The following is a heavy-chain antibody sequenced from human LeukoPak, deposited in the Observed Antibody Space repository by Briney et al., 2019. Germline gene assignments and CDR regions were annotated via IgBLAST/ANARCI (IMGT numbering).Heavy chain of an antibody. J-gene: IGHJ6*02. D-gene: IGHD2-2*01. CDR2: INPSGGST. V-gene: IGHV1-46*01. CDR3: AMATHCSSTSCYYYYGMDV. Sequence: GASVKVSCKASGYTFTSYYMHWVRQAPGQGLEWMGIINPSGGSTSYAQKFQGRVTMTRNTSISTAYMELSSLRSEDTAVYYCAMATHCSSTSCYYYYGMDVWGQGTLVTVSS. CDR1: GYTFTSYY.